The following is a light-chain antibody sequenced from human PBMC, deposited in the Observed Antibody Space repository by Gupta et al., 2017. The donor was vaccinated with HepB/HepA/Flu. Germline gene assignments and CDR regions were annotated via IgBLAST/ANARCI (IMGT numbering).Light chain of an antibody. Sequence: DIQMTQSPSILSASVGDRVTITCRASQNINNDLAWYQQKPGKAPKLLIYKASNLESGVPSRFRGSGSGTEFTLTISSLQPDDFATYYCQQYGDRPRSFGQGTKVEIK. CDR1: QNINND. J-gene: IGKJ1*01. CDR3: QQYGDRPRS. V-gene: IGKV1-5*03. CDR2: KAS.